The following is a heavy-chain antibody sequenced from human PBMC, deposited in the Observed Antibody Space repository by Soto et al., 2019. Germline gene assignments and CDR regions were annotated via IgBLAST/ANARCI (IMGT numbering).Heavy chain of an antibody. CDR2: IYHSGST. CDR3: ARSSFGYYYMDV. CDR1: SGSISSSNW. J-gene: IGHJ6*03. D-gene: IGHD3-10*01. Sequence: QVQLQESGPGLVKPSGTLSLTCAVSSGSISSSNWWSWVRQPPGKGLEWIGEIYHSGSTNYNPSLKSRVTLSVDQSKNQSSLRLSSVTAADAAVYYGARSSFGYYYMDVWGKGTTVTVSS. V-gene: IGHV4-4*02.